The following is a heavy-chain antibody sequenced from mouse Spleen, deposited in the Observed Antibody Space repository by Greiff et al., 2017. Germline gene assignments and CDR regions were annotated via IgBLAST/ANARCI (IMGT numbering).Heavy chain of an antibody. CDR1: GYTFTDYY. CDR3: ARWDNYYGRNYFDY. V-gene: IGHV1-19*01. D-gene: IGHD1-1*01. J-gene: IGHJ2*01. CDR2: INPYNGGT. Sequence: VQLKQSGPVLVKPGASVKMSCKASGYTFTDYYMNWVKQSHGKSLEWIGVINPYNGGTSYNQKFKGKATLTVDKSSSTAYMELNSLTSEDSAVYYCARWDNYYGRNYFDYWGQGTTLTVSS.